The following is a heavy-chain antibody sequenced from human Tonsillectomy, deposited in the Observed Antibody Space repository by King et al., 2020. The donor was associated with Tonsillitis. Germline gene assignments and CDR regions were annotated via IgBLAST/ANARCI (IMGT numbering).Heavy chain of an antibody. V-gene: IGHV3-30*04. Sequence: QLVQSGGGVVQPGRSLRLSCAASGFTFSRYPMHWVRQAPGKGLEWVAVISYAGSDKYYADSVKGRFTISRDNSKNTLYLQMNSLRAEDTAVYYCARDLYNNYYDSSGFCDYWGQGTLVTVSS. CDR3: ARDLYNNYYDSSGFCDY. J-gene: IGHJ4*02. CDR2: ISYAGSDK. CDR1: GFTFSRYP. D-gene: IGHD3-22*01.